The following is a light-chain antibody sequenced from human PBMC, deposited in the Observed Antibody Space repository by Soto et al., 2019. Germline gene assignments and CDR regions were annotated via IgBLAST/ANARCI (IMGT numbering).Light chain of an antibody. J-gene: IGKJ5*01. V-gene: IGKV1-39*01. CDR2: GAS. CDR3: QQSYRTPT. Sequence: DIQMTQSPSSLSASVGDRVTITCRASQCIRNDLGWYQQKPGKAPKLLIYGASTLQSGVPSRFSGSGSGTDYTLTISSPQPEDFATYYCQQSYRTPTFGQGTRLEIK. CDR1: QCIRND.